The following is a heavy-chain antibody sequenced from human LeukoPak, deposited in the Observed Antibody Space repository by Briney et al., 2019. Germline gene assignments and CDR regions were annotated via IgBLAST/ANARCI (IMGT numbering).Heavy chain of an antibody. CDR1: GGSFSSCA. D-gene: IGHD3-10*01. CDR3: ARGDYYGSGGSNDY. J-gene: IGHJ4*02. CDR2: IIPILGIA. Sequence: ASVKVSCKASGGSFSSCAISWVRQAPGQGLEWMGRIIPILGIANYAQKFRGRVTITADKSTSTAYMELSSLRSEDTAVYYCARGDYYGSGGSNDYWGQGTLVTVSS. V-gene: IGHV1-69*04.